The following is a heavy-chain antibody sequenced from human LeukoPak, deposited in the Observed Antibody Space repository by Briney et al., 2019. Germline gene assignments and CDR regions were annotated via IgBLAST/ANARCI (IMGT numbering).Heavy chain of an antibody. CDR1: GYTFTAYY. J-gene: IGHJ4*02. CDR2: INPNSGAT. CDR3: ARVQYSGSAALDY. D-gene: IGHD6-6*01. Sequence: ASVNVSCKASGYTFTAYYMHWVRQAPGQGLEWMGGINPNSGATNYAQKFQGRVTMTSDTSISTAYMELSRLRSDDTAVYYCARVQYSGSAALDYWGQGALVTVSS. V-gene: IGHV1-2*02.